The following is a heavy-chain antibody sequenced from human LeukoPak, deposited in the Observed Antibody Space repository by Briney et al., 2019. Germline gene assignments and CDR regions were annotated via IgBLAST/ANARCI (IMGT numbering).Heavy chain of an antibody. CDR3: ARAEIQIVGLEYYYYMDV. CDR2: VNPNSGGT. J-gene: IGHJ6*03. V-gene: IGHV1-2*02. Sequence: GASVKVSCKASGYTFTGYYMHWVRQAPGQGLEWMGWVNPNSGGTNYAQKFQGRVTMTRDTSISTAYMELSRLRSDDTAVYYCARAEIQIVGLEYYYYMDVWGKGTTVTVSS. CDR1: GYTFTGYY. D-gene: IGHD1-26*01.